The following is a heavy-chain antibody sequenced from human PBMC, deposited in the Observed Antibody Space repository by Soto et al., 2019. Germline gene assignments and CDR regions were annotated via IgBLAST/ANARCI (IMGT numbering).Heavy chain of an antibody. J-gene: IGHJ4*02. CDR1: GFTFSNSW. D-gene: IGHD5-12*01. V-gene: IGHV3-74*01. CDR3: VNGGYTGAWIYGFDS. Sequence: EVQLVESGGGLVQPGGSLRLSCAASGFTFSNSWIHWVRQAPGKGLVWVSRINSGGTTTNYADSVKGRITISRDNVKKTLSWQLNSLRVDDTAIYCCVNGGYTGAWIYGFDSWGQGNLVTVSS. CDR2: INSGGTTT.